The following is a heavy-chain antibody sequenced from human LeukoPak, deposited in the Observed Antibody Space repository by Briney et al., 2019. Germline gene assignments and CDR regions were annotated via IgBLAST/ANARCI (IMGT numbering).Heavy chain of an antibody. V-gene: IGHV1-18*01. D-gene: IGHD2/OR15-2a*01. J-gene: IGHJ5*02. CDR2: ISAYNGNT. CDR3: ARDLPRSLEIALNWFDP. Sequence: ASVKVSCKASGYTFTSYGISWVRQAPGQGLEWMEWISAYNGNTNYAQNLQGRVTMTTDTSTSTAYMELRSLRSDETAVYYCARDLPRSLEIALNWFDPWGQGTLVTVSS. CDR1: GYTFTSYG.